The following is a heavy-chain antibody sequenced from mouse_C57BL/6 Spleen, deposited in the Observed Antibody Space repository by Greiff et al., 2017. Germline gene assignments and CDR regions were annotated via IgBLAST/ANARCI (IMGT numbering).Heavy chain of an antibody. CDR1: GYSFTGYY. D-gene: IGHD1-1*01. V-gene: IGHV1-42*01. Sequence: EVQLQQSGPELVKPGASVKISCKASGYSFTGYYMNWVKQSPEKSLEWIGEINPSTGGTTYNQKFKAKATLTVDKSSSTAYMQLKSLTSEDSAVYYCARYYGSSPGWFAYWGQGTLVTVSA. J-gene: IGHJ3*01. CDR2: INPSTGGT. CDR3: ARYYGSSPGWFAY.